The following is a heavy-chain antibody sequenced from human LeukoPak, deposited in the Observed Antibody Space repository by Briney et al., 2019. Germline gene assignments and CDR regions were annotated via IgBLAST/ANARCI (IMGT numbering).Heavy chain of an antibody. Sequence: SETLSLTCTVYGGSFSAYYWNWIRQPPGKGLEWIGEINHSGSTNYNPSLKSRVTISVDTSKNQFSLKLSSVTAADTAVYYCARCAVAAAGPPFDYRGQGTLVTVSS. CDR1: GGSFSAYY. CDR3: ARCAVAAAGPPFDY. V-gene: IGHV4-34*01. D-gene: IGHD6-13*01. J-gene: IGHJ4*02. CDR2: INHSGST.